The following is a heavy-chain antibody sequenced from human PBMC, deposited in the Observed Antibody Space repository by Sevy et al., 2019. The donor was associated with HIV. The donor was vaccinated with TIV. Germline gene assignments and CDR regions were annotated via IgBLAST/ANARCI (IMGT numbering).Heavy chain of an antibody. CDR1: GFSFSYYG. D-gene: IGHD1-26*01. CDR3: ANAYSGSYSHSYLYALDV. CDR2: ISHDGINE. J-gene: IGHJ6*02. V-gene: IGHV3-30*18. Sequence: GGSLSLSCIGSGFSFSYYGIHWVRQSPGKGLDWVELISHDGINEYYADSVKGRFTISRDNSKNTVYLEMNSLRNEDTAIYFCANAYSGSYSHSYLYALDVWGQGTTVTVSS.